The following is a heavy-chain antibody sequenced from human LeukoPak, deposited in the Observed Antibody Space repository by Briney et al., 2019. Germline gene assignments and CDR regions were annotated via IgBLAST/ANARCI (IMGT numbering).Heavy chain of an antibody. V-gene: IGHV3-30-3*01. J-gene: IGHJ4*02. CDR3: ASPLDYSSPRY. CDR1: GFTFSSYA. Sequence: GTSLRLSCAASGFTFSSYAMHWVRQAPGKGLEWVAVISDDGNNKYYADSVKGRFTISRDNDKNSLYLQMNSLRDEDTAVYYCASPLDYSSPRYWGQGTLVTVSS. CDR2: ISDDGNNK. D-gene: IGHD6-19*01.